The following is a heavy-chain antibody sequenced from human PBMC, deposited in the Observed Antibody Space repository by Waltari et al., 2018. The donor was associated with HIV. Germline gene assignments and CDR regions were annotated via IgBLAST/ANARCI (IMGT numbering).Heavy chain of an antibody. J-gene: IGHJ5*02. V-gene: IGHV3-33*01. D-gene: IGHD3-3*01. CDR2: IWYDGSNQ. CDR3: VRDQGSEWLLGGNWFGP. Sequence: QVHLVESGGGVVQPGRSLRLSCAASGFTFSTFGMHWVRPAPGNALAGVAIIWYDGSNQRYAGSVRGRFTISRDNSKNTLYLQMNNLRAEDTAVYYCVRDQGSEWLLGGNWFGPWGQGTLVTVSS. CDR1: GFTFSTFG.